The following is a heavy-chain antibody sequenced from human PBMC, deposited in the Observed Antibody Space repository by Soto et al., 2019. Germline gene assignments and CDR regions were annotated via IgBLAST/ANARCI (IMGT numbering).Heavy chain of an antibody. J-gene: IGHJ6*02. CDR1: GGTFSSYA. D-gene: IGHD4-17*01. Sequence: ASVKVSCKASGGTFSSYAISWVRQAPGQGLEWMGGIIPIFGTANYAQKFQGRVTITADESTSTAYMELSSLRSEDTAVYYCARRDYGDYDYYYYGMDVWGQGTTVTVSS. CDR3: ARRDYGDYDYYYYGMDV. CDR2: IIPIFGTA. V-gene: IGHV1-69*13.